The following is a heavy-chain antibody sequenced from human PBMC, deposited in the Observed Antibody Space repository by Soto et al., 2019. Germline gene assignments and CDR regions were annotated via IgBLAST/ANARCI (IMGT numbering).Heavy chain of an antibody. CDR3: ARDVGYCISTSCLYGMDV. D-gene: IGHD2-2*03. CDR2: ISAYNGNT. J-gene: IGHJ6*02. V-gene: IGHV1-18*01. Sequence: ASVKVSCKASGYTFTSYGISWVRQAPGQGLEWMGWISAYNGNTNYAQKLQGRVTMTTDTSTSTAYMELRSLRSDDTAVYYCARDVGYCISTSCLYGMDVWGQGTTVTVS. CDR1: GYTFTSYG.